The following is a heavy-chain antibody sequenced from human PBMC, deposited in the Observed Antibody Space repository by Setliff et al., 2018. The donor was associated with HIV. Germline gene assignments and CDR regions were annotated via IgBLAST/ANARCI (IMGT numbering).Heavy chain of an antibody. V-gene: IGHV3-23*01. J-gene: IGHJ5*02. CDR3: AKDRRGITGTKSCAWFDP. CDR2: ITNSGSDT. CDR1: GFTLSSYA. D-gene: IGHD1-7*01. Sequence: PGGSLRLSCAGSGFTLSSYAMSWVRQAPGKGLEWVSGITNSGSDTYYADSVKGRFTISRDNSKNTLYLQMNSLRAEDTAVYYCAKDRRGITGTKSCAWFDPWGQGTLVTVSS.